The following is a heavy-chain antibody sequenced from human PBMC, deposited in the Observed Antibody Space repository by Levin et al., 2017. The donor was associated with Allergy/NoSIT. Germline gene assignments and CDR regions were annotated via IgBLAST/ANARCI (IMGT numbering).Heavy chain of an antibody. D-gene: IGHD6-19*01. CDR2: INHSGST. V-gene: IGHV4-34*01. J-gene: IGHJ2*01. CDR1: GGSFSGYY. Sequence: GSLRLSCAVYGGSFSGYYWSWIRQPPGKGLEWIGEINHSGSTNYNPSLKSRVTISVDTSKNQFSLKLSSVTAADTAVYYCARGRGWAVAGTRYFDLWGRGTLVTVSS. CDR3: ARGRGWAVAGTRYFDL.